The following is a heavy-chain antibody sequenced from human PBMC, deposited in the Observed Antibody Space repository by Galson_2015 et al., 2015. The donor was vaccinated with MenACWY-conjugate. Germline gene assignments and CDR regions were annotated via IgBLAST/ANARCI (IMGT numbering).Heavy chain of an antibody. CDR1: GGSASSSGYY. Sequence: SEPLSLTCPVSGGSASSSGYYWTWIRQPPGKGLEWIGLIYDSGTTKYNPSLKGRVTISLDTSKNQVSLKLSSVTAADTAVYYCAREFSYWGQGTLVTVSS. V-gene: IGHV4-61*08. D-gene: IGHD2/OR15-2a*01. J-gene: IGHJ4*02. CDR2: IYDSGTT. CDR3: AREFSY.